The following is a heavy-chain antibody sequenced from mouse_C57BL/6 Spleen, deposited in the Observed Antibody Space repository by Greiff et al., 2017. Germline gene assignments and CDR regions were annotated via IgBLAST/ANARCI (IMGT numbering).Heavy chain of an antibody. V-gene: IGHV1-80*01. CDR1: GYAFSSYW. J-gene: IGHJ2*01. D-gene: IGHD2-4*01. CDR2: IYPGDGDT. Sequence: QVQLQQSGAELVKPGASVKISCKASGYAFSSYWMNWVKQRPGKGLEWIGQIYPGDGDTNYNGKFKGKATLTADKSSSTAYMQLSSLTSEDSAVYFCARLGDYDGSFDYWGQGTTLTVSS. CDR3: ARLGDYDGSFDY.